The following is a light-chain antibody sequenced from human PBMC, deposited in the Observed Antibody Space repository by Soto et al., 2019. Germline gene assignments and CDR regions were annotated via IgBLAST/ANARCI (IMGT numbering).Light chain of an antibody. CDR2: KAS. J-gene: IGKJ1*01. CDR1: QSISSW. CDR3: QQGRT. V-gene: IGKV1-5*03. Sequence: DIQMTQSPSTLSASVGDRVTITCRAGQSISSWLAWYQQKPGKAPKLLIYKASSLESGVPSWFSGSGSGTEFTLTISSLQPDDFATYYCQQGRTFGPRTQVEI.